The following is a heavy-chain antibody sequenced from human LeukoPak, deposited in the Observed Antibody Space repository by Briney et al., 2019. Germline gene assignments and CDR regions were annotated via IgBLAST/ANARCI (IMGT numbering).Heavy chain of an antibody. V-gene: IGHV3-7*01. CDR3: AKDLAIFSMVRGVNYFDY. D-gene: IGHD3-10*01. J-gene: IGHJ4*02. CDR1: GLTFSNSW. CDR2: IRKDGNEK. Sequence: GGSLRLSCAASGLTFSNSWMSWVRQAPGKGLEWVANIRKDGNEKYYVDSVKGRFTISRDNAKNSLYLQMNSLRADDTAVYYCAKDLAIFSMVRGVNYFDYWGQGTLVTVSS.